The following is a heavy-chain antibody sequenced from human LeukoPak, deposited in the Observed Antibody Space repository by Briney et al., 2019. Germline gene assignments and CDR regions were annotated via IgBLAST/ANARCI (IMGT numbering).Heavy chain of an antibody. V-gene: IGHV3-23*01. CDR2: ISGSGGST. J-gene: IGHJ4*02. D-gene: IGHD2-15*01. CDR3: AKESVVVVAAIDY. CDR1: GFTFSSYA. Sequence: GGSLRLSCAASGFTFSSYAMGWVRQAPGKGLEWVSAISGSGGSTYYADSVKGRFTISRDNSKNTLYLQMNSLRAEDMAVYYCAKESVVVVAAIDYWGQGTLVTVSS.